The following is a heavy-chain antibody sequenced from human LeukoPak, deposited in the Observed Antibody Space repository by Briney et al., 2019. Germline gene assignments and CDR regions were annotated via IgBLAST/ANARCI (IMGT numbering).Heavy chain of an antibody. CDR1: GFAFSSYA. CDR3: AKDLTVTTQGYFDY. J-gene: IGHJ4*02. V-gene: IGHV3-23*01. Sequence: GGSLRLSCAASGFAFSSYAMSWVRQAPGKGPEWVSAISGSGGSTYYADSVKGRFTISRDNSKNTLYLQMNSLRAEDTAVYYCAKDLTVTTQGYFDYWGQGTLVTVSS. D-gene: IGHD4-17*01. CDR2: ISGSGGST.